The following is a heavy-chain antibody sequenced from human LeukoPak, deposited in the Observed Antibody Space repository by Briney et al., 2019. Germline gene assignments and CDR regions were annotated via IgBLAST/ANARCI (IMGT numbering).Heavy chain of an antibody. Sequence: GGSLRLSCAASGFTLSSYAMSWVRQAPGKGLEGVSAINGSGGSTYYADSVKGRFTISRDNSKNTLYLQMNSLRAEDTAVYYCAKDKPVVVITSSFDYWGQGTLVTVSS. D-gene: IGHD3-22*01. CDR3: AKDKPVVVITSSFDY. CDR2: INGSGGST. V-gene: IGHV3-23*01. CDR1: GFTLSSYA. J-gene: IGHJ4*02.